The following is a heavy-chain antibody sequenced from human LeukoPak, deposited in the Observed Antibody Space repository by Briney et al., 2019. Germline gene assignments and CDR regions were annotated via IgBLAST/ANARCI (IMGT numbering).Heavy chain of an antibody. D-gene: IGHD1-26*01. Sequence: SETLSLTCAVYGGSFSGYYWSWVRQPPGKGLEWIGYIYYSGSTNYNPSLKSRVTISVDTSKNQFSLKLSSVTAADTAVYYCARVRPNHWETDFDYWGQGTLVTVSS. J-gene: IGHJ4*02. CDR3: ARVRPNHWETDFDY. CDR1: GGSFSGYY. CDR2: IYYSGST. V-gene: IGHV4-59*01.